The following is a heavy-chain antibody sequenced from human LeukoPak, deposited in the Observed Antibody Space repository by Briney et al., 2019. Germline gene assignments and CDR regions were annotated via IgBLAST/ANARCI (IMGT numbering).Heavy chain of an antibody. J-gene: IGHJ1*01. V-gene: IGHV4-59*01. CDR2: IYYSGST. CDR1: GGSISSYY. D-gene: IGHD3-10*01. Sequence: PSETLSLTCPVSGGSISSYYWSWIRQPPGKGLEWIGYIYYSGSTNYNPSLKSRVTISVDTSKNQFSLKLSSVTAADTAVYYCAGGYSPEYFQHWGQGTLVTVSS. CDR3: AGGYSPEYFQH.